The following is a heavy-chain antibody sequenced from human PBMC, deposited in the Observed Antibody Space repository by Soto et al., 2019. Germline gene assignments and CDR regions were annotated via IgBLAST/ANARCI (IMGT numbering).Heavy chain of an antibody. J-gene: IGHJ4*02. CDR2: IRKRINSYTT. V-gene: IGHV3-72*01. D-gene: IGHD6-19*01. Sequence: EVQLVESGGGLAQPGGSLRLSCAASGFTFSDHYMDWVRQAPGKGLEWVGRIRKRINSYTTEYAASVKGRFTISRDDSKNSLYLQMISLKTDDTAVYYCARVMVVAGHYYFDYWGQGTLVTVSS. CDR3: ARVMVVAGHYYFDY. CDR1: GFTFSDHY.